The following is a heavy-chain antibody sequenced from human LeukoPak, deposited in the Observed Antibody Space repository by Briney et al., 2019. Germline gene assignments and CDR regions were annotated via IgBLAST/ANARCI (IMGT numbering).Heavy chain of an antibody. Sequence: SETLSLTCTVSGGSISSYYWGWIRQPPGKGLEWIGSIYYSGSTYYNPSLKSRVTISVDTSKDQFSLKLSSVTAADTAVYYCARPARYGSGPRSWFDPWGQGTLVTVSS. CDR1: GGSISSYY. D-gene: IGHD3-10*01. V-gene: IGHV4-39*01. J-gene: IGHJ5*02. CDR2: IYYSGST. CDR3: ARPARYGSGPRSWFDP.